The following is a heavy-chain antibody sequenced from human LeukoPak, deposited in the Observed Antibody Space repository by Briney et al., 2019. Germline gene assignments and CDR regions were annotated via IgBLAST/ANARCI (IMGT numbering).Heavy chain of an antibody. CDR2: IIPIFGTA. CDR1: GGTFSSYA. J-gene: IGHJ6*02. Sequence: SVKVSCKASGGTFSSYAISWVRQAPGQGLEWMGGIIPIFGTANYAQKFQGRVTITADESTSTAYMELSGLRSEDTAVYYCARLVAGGYYYYGMDVWGQGTTVTVSS. CDR3: ARLVAGGYYYYGMDV. D-gene: IGHD6-19*01. V-gene: IGHV1-69*13.